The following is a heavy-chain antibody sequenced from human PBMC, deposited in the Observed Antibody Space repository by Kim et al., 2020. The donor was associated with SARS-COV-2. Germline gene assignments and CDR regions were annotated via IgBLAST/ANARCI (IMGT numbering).Heavy chain of an antibody. J-gene: IGHJ4*02. V-gene: IGHV3-9*01. D-gene: IGHD2-15*01. CDR3: AKDILGGSCYSHFDY. Sequence: DSVKGRFTISRDNAKNSRYLQMNSLRAEDTALYYCAKDILGGSCYSHFDYWGQGTLVTVSS.